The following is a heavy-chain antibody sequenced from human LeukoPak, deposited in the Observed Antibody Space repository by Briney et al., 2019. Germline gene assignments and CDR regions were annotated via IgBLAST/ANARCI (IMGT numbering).Heavy chain of an antibody. Sequence: GGPLRLSCAASGFTFSDYYMSWIRQAPGKGLEWVSAIGGSGGYTYYADSVKGRFTISRDNSKNTLYLQMNSLRADDTAVYYCAKGGGSGTYHNDYWGQGTLVTVSS. CDR3: AKGGGSGTYHNDY. D-gene: IGHD3-10*01. V-gene: IGHV3-23*01. CDR2: IGGSGGYT. J-gene: IGHJ4*02. CDR1: GFTFSDYY.